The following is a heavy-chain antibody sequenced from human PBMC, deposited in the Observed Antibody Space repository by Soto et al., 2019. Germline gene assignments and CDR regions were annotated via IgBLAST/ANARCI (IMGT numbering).Heavy chain of an antibody. CDR2: IAWNSGSI. J-gene: IGHJ4*02. D-gene: IGHD6-19*01. Sequence: EVQLVESGGGLVQPGRSLRLSCAASGFTFDDYDMHWVRQAPGKGLEWVSHIAWNSGSIAYADSVKGRFTISRDNAKNPRYLQLNSRRAEAPALYYLEKGGYGSGWYLTYWGLGTLVTVSS. CDR1: GFTFDDYD. V-gene: IGHV3-9*01. CDR3: EKGGYGSGWYLTY.